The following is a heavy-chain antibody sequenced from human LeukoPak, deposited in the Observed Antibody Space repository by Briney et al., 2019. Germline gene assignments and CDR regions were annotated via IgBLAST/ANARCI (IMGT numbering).Heavy chain of an antibody. CDR2: ISWNSGFT. Sequence: PGRSLRLSCTVSGFNIDEYAMHWVRQAPGKGLEWVSYISWNSGFTGYADSVKGRFTISRDNAKNSLFLQMNSLKVEDMALCYCTIDSYAISSSGSAFAYWGQGTLVTVSS. D-gene: IGHD3-22*01. V-gene: IGHV3-9*03. J-gene: IGHJ4*02. CDR1: GFNIDEYA. CDR3: TIDSYAISSSGSAFAY.